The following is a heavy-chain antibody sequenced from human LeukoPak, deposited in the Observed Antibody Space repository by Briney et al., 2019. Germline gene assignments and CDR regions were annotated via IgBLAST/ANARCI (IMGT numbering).Heavy chain of an antibody. D-gene: IGHD2-15*01. J-gene: IGHJ4*02. Sequence: ASVKVSCKASGGTFSSYAISWVRQAPGQGLGWMGRIIPILGIANYAQKFQGRVTITADKSTSTAHMELSSLRSEDTAVYYCARARNRYCSGGSCLTSDYWGQGTLVTVSS. V-gene: IGHV1-69*04. CDR3: ARARNRYCSGGSCLTSDY. CDR1: GGTFSSYA. CDR2: IIPILGIA.